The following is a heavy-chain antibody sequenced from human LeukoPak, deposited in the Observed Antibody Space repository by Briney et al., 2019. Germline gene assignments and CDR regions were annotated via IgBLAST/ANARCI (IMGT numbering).Heavy chain of an antibody. J-gene: IGHJ6*02. CDR2: IYYSGTT. CDR1: GGFISYYY. D-gene: IGHD4-17*01. CDR3: AREDPQTTVPEGMDV. Sequence: SETLSLTCTVSGGFISYYYWSWIRQSPGKGLEWIGDIYYSGTTNYNPSLKSRVTISVDTSKNQFSLQLRSVTAADTAVYYCAREDPQTTVPEGMDVWGQGTTVTVSS. V-gene: IGHV4-59*01.